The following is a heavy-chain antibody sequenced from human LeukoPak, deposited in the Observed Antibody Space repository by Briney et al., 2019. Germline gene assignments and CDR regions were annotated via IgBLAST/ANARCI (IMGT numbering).Heavy chain of an antibody. CDR2: ITRSGSTI. CDR3: ARDAGNSSYGMDV. Sequence: GGSLRLSCAVYGFTLSSYSMAWVRQAPGKGLEWISHITRSGSTIFYADSVKGRFTISRDSAKNSLYLQMSSLRDEDTAVYYCARDAGNSSYGMDVWGQGTTVTVSS. V-gene: IGHV3-48*02. J-gene: IGHJ6*02. CDR1: GFTLSSYS. D-gene: IGHD4-11*01.